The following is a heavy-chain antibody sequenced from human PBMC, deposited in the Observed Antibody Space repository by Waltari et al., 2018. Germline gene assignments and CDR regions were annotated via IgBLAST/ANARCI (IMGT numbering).Heavy chain of an antibody. J-gene: IGHJ4*02. CDR3: ARDLRDFLLIPPSLPDALYFDY. Sequence: QVQLVQSGAEVREPGASVKVSCKTSGYTFTSYYNYWLRQAPGQGLEWMGWIDPNTGGTRYGQKIQGRATMTRDTSTRTAYMELSGLRSDDTAVYYCARDLRDFLLIPPSLPDALYFDYWGQGTLVTVSS. CDR2: IDPNTGGT. D-gene: IGHD2-2*01. V-gene: IGHV1-2*02. CDR1: GYTFTSYY.